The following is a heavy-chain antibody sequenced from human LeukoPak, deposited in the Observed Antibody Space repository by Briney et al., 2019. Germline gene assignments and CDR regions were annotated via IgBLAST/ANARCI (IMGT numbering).Heavy chain of an antibody. V-gene: IGHV1-18*01. Sequence: ASVKVSCKASGYTFTSYGISWVRQAPGQGLEWMGWSSAYNGNTNYAQKLQGRVTMTTDTSTSTAYMELRSLRSDDTAVYYCARPPSAAGTLDYWGQGTLVTVSS. CDR1: GYTFTSYG. CDR3: ARPPSAAGTLDY. J-gene: IGHJ4*02. D-gene: IGHD6-13*01. CDR2: SSAYNGNT.